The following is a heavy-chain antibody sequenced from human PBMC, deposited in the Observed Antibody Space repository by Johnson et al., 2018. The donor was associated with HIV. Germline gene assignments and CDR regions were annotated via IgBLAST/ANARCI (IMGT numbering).Heavy chain of an antibody. CDR1: GFSFSTYA. CDR3: AKALSSGWFYAVDI. V-gene: IGHV3-7*03. CDR2: IKQDGSEK. Sequence: VQLVESGGGVVQPGRSLRLSCAASGFSFSTYAMHWVRQATGKGLEWVANIKQDGSEKYYVDSVKGRFTISRDNAKNSLYLQMNSLRAEDTALYYCAKALSSGWFYAVDIWGQGTMVTVSS. J-gene: IGHJ3*02. D-gene: IGHD3-22*01.